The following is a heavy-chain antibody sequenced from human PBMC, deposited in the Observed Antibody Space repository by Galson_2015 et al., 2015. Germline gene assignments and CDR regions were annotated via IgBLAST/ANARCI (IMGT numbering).Heavy chain of an antibody. V-gene: IGHV3-73*01. J-gene: IGHJ4*02. CDR3: TRLREDTTMIEPGC. CDR1: GFTFSGSG. CDR2: IRGRAKSYET. Sequence: SLRLSCAASGFTFSGSGIHWVRQASGKGLEWVGRIRGRAKSYETAYAASVNGRFTVSRDDSKNTAYLQMSSLKTEDTAVYYCTRLREDTTMIEPGCWGQGTLVTVSS. D-gene: IGHD5-18*01.